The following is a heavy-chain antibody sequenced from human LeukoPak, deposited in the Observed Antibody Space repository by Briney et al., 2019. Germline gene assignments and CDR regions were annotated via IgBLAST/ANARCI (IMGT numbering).Heavy chain of an antibody. V-gene: IGHV3-9*01. J-gene: IGHJ4*02. CDR2: ISWNSGSI. CDR3: AKGGDSSSGGYFDY. CDR1: GFTFDDYA. Sequence: GGSLRLSCAASGFTFDDYAMHWVRQAPGKGLEWVSGISWNSGSIGYADSVKGRFTISRDNAKNSLYLQMNSLRAEDKALYYCAKGGDSSSGGYFDYWGQGTLVTVSS. D-gene: IGHD6-13*01.